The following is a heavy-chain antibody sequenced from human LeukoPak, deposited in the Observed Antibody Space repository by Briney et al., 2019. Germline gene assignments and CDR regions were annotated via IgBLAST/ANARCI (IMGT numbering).Heavy chain of an antibody. CDR1: GFTFSSYE. CDR3: ARDTMVRGVNPPYHFDY. V-gene: IGHV3-74*01. J-gene: IGHJ4*02. D-gene: IGHD3-10*01. Sequence: GGSLRLSCAASGFTFSSYEMNWVRQAPGKGLVWVSRIKSDGSSTSYADSVKGRFTISRDNAKNTLYLQMNTLRDEDTAVYYCARDTMVRGVNPPYHFDYWGQGTLVTVSP. CDR2: IKSDGSST.